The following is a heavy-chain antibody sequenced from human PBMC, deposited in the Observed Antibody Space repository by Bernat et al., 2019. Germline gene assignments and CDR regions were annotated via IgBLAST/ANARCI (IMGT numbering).Heavy chain of an antibody. V-gene: IGHV4-4*02. CDR3: ARARCSSTSCYAADY. Sequence: QVQLQESGPGLVKPSQTLSLTCTVSGGSISSSNWWSWVRQPPGKGLEWIGEIYHSGSTNYNPSLKSRVTISVDKSKNQFSLKLSSVTAADTAVYYCARARCSSTSCYAADYWGQGTLVTVSS. J-gene: IGHJ4*02. D-gene: IGHD2-2*01. CDR1: GGSISSSNW. CDR2: IYHSGST.